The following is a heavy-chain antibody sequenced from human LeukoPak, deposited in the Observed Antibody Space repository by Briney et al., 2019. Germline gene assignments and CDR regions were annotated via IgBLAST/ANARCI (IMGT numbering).Heavy chain of an antibody. J-gene: IGHJ6*02. V-gene: IGHV4-59*01. Sequence: PSETLSLTCTVSGGSISSYYWSWIRQPPGKGLEWIGYIYYSGSTNYNPSLKSRVTIPVDTSKNQFSLKLSSVTAADTAVHYCARSNVEYSSSWYYSYYYYGMDVWGQGTTVTVSS. D-gene: IGHD6-13*01. CDR1: GGSISSYY. CDR3: ARSNVEYSSSWYYSYYYYGMDV. CDR2: IYYSGST.